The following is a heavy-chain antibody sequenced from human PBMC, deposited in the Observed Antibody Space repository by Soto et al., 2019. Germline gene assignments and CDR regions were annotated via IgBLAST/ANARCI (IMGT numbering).Heavy chain of an antibody. V-gene: IGHV3-23*01. J-gene: IGHJ4*02. CDR2: ISGSGGST. D-gene: IGHD6-19*01. CDR3: AKRAFSSGKVRSYDY. Sequence: EVQLLESGGGLVRPGGSLRLSCAASGFTFSSYAMSWVRQAQGKGLEWVSAISGSGGSTYYADSVKGRFTISRDNSKNTLYLQMNSLRAEDTAVYYCAKRAFSSGKVRSYDYWGQGTLVTVSS. CDR1: GFTFSSYA.